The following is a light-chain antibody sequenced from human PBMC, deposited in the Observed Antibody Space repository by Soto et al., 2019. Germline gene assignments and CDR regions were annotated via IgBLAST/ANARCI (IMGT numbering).Light chain of an antibody. Sequence: DIQMTQSPSTLSASVGDRVTITCRASQSISIWLAWYQQKPGKAPKLLIYDASSLKSGVTSRFSGSGSGTEFTLTISSLQPDDFATHFCQQYNSYSATFGQGTKVEIK. CDR1: QSISIW. J-gene: IGKJ1*01. CDR2: DAS. CDR3: QQYNSYSAT. V-gene: IGKV1-5*01.